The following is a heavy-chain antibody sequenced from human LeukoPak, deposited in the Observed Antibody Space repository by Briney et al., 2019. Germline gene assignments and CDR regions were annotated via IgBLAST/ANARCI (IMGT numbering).Heavy chain of an antibody. Sequence: GGSLRLSCAASGFTFSSYAMHWVRQAPGKGLEYVSAISSNGGSTYYANSVKGRFTISRDNSKNTLYLQMGSLRAEDMAVYYCARASAYCGGDCYLFDYWGQGTLVTVSS. J-gene: IGHJ4*02. CDR1: GFTFSSYA. D-gene: IGHD2-21*02. V-gene: IGHV3-64*01. CDR3: ARASAYCGGDCYLFDY. CDR2: ISSNGGST.